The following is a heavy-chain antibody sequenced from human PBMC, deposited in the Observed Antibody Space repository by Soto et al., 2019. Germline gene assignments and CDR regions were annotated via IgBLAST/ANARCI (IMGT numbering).Heavy chain of an antibody. V-gene: IGHV1-46*01. Sequence: ASVKVSCKASGYTFTSYYMHWVRQAPGQGLEWMGIINPSGGSTSYAQKFQGRVTMTRDTSTSTVYMELGSLRSEDTAVYYCARDVAATILTGYYYGMDVWGQGTTVTVSS. CDR3: ARDVAATILTGYYYGMDV. J-gene: IGHJ6*02. D-gene: IGHD5-12*01. CDR2: INPSGGST. CDR1: GYTFTSYY.